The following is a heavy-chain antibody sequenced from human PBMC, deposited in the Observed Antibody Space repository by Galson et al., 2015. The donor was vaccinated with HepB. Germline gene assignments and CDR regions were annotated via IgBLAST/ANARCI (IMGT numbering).Heavy chain of an antibody. CDR1: GFTFSSYA. D-gene: IGHD6-13*01. J-gene: IGHJ6*02. CDR2: ISGSGGST. CDR3: AKAKRIAAAGTNYYYGMDV. V-gene: IGHV3-23*01. Sequence: SLRLSCAASGFTFSSYAMSWVRQAPGKGLEWVSAISGSGGSTYYADSVKGRFTISRDNSKNTLYLQMNSLRAEDTAVYYCAKAKRIAAAGTNYYYGMDVWGQGTTVTVSS.